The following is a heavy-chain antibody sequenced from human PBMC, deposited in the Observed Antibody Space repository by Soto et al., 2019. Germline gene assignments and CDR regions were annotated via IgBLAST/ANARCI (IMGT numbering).Heavy chain of an antibody. CDR2: IYYSGST. CDR1: GGSVSSGSYY. Sequence: QVQLQESGPGLVKPSETLSLTCTVSGGSVSSGSYYWSWIRQPPGKGLEWIGYIYYSGSTYYNPSLKSRVTISVDTSKNQFSLKLSSVTAADTAVYYCASTRMTTVTRFWFDPWGQGTLVTVSS. D-gene: IGHD4-4*01. CDR3: ASTRMTTVTRFWFDP. V-gene: IGHV4-61*01. J-gene: IGHJ5*02.